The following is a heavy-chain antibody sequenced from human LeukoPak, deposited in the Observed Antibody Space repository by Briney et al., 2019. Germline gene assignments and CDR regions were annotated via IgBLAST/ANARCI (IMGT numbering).Heavy chain of an antibody. V-gene: IGHV3-30*04. J-gene: IGHJ4*02. CDR2: ISYDGSNK. Sequence: GRSLRLSCAASGFTFSSYAMHWVRQAPGKGLEWVAVISYDGSNKYYADSVKGRFTISRDNSKNTLYLQMNSLRAEDTAVYYCAKSKGYGDRLDYWGQGTLVTVSS. D-gene: IGHD4-17*01. CDR3: AKSKGYGDRLDY. CDR1: GFTFSSYA.